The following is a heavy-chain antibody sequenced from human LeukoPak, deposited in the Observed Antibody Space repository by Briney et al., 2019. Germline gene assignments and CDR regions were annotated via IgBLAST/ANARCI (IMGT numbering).Heavy chain of an antibody. Sequence: SETSSLTCTVSGGSISSYYWSWIRQPAGTALEWIGRIYTSGTITYNPSLKSRVTMSVDTSKNQFSLKLSSVTAADTAGYYCARDSGTTGEVKFDPWGQGTLVTVSS. J-gene: IGHJ5*02. V-gene: IGHV4-4*07. CDR1: GGSISSYY. CDR2: IYTSGTI. D-gene: IGHD3-10*01. CDR3: ARDSGTTGEVKFDP.